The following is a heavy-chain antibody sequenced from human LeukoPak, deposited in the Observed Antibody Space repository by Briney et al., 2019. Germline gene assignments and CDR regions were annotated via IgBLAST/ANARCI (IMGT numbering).Heavy chain of an antibody. J-gene: IGHJ4*02. Sequence: SETLSLTCTVSGGSIRSYYWSWIRQPPGKGLEWIGYIYYSGSTKYNTSLKSRATISVDTSKNQFYLKLSSVTAADTAVYYCASGSYYFDYWGQGTLVTVYS. D-gene: IGHD1-26*01. CDR2: IYYSGST. CDR3: ASGSYYFDY. V-gene: IGHV4-59*08. CDR1: GGSIRSYY.